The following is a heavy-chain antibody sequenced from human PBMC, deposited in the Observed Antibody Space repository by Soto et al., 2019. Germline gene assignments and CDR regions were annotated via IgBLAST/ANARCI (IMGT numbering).Heavy chain of an antibody. CDR3: AKNNLFGSGKKDS. D-gene: IGHD3-10*01. CDR2: ISGSGGST. Sequence: EVQLLESGGGLVQVGESLRLSCPASGFTFSTYPMSWVRQAPGKGLEWVSSISGSGGSTYYADSVRGRFTISRDNSKNTLYLKMNSLWAEDTAVYYCAKNNLFGSGKKDSWGQGTRVTVAS. J-gene: IGHJ4*02. V-gene: IGHV3-23*01. CDR1: GFTFSTYP.